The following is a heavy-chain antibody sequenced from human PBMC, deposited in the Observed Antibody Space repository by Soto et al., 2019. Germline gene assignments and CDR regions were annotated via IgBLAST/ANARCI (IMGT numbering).Heavy chain of an antibody. V-gene: IGHV1-24*01. J-gene: IGHJ4*02. CDR2: FDPEDGET. CDR3: ATVTYTMVREPYYFDY. D-gene: IGHD3-10*01. CDR1: GYTLTELS. Sequence: ASVKVSCKVSGYTLTELSMHWVRQAPGKGLEWMGGFDPEDGETIYAQKFQGRVTMTEDTSTDTAYMELSSLRSEDTAVYYCATVTYTMVREPYYFDYWGQGTLVTVSS.